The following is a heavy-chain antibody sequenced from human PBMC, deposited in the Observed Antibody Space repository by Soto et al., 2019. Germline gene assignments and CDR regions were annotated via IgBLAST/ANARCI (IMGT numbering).Heavy chain of an antibody. J-gene: IGHJ5*02. V-gene: IGHV4-39*01. Sequence: SETLSLTCTVSGGSISSSSYYWGWIRQPPGKGLEWIGSTYYSGSTYYNPSLKSRVTISVDTSKNQFSLKLSSVTAADTAVYYCARLYDSSGYYYPNWFDPWGQGTLVTVSS. CDR1: GGSISSSSYY. CDR2: TYYSGST. CDR3: ARLYDSSGYYYPNWFDP. D-gene: IGHD3-22*01.